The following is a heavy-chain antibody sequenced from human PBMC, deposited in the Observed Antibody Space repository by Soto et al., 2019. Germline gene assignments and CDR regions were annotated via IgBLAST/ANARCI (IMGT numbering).Heavy chain of an antibody. CDR3: AKLPPAKGYSSKTVDY. D-gene: IGHD6-13*01. Sequence: GGSLRLSCAASGFTFSSYAMSWVRQAPGKGLEWVSAISGSGGSTYYADSVKGRFTISRDNSKNTLYLQMNSLRAEDTAVYYCAKLPPAKGYSSKTVDYWGQGTLVTVSS. CDR2: ISGSGGST. CDR1: GFTFSSYA. V-gene: IGHV3-23*01. J-gene: IGHJ4*02.